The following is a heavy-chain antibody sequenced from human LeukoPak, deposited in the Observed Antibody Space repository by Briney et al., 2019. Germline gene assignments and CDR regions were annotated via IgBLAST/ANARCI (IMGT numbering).Heavy chain of an antibody. J-gene: IGHJ4*02. Sequence: GGSLRLSCAASGFTLSSYVMSWVRQAPGKGLEWVSAISGSGATTYYADSVKGRFTISRDNSKNALYLHMNSLRAEDTAVYYCAKRVSGTTFYWGQGTLVTVSS. V-gene: IGHV3-23*01. CDR3: AKRVSGTTFY. CDR2: ISGSGATT. CDR1: GFTLSSYV. D-gene: IGHD1-1*01.